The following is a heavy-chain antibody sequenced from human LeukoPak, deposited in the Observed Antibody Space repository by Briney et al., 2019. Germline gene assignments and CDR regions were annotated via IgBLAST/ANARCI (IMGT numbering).Heavy chain of an antibody. J-gene: IGHJ3*02. V-gene: IGHV4-59*01. CDR2: ISYSGNT. D-gene: IGHD3-22*01. CDR3: ARVISGYGISFDI. CDR1: GGSISNYY. Sequence: PSETLSLTCTVSGGSISNYYWTWIRQPPGKGLEWIGFISYSGNTNYNPSLKSRVTISVDTSKNQFSLKLSSVTAADTAVYYCARVISGYGISFDIWGQGTMVTVSS.